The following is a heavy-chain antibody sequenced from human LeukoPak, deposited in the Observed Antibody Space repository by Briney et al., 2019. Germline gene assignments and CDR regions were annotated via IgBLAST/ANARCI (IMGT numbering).Heavy chain of an antibody. CDR3: ARSPHILTGENFDY. Sequence: GASVKVSCKASGGSFSNYAISWVRQAPGQGLEWMGGIIPIFGTANYAQKFRGRVTITADKSTRTAYMELSSLRSADTAVYYCARSPHILTGENFDYWGQGTLLTVSS. V-gene: IGHV1-69*06. CDR2: IIPIFGTA. CDR1: GGSFSNYA. D-gene: IGHD3-9*01. J-gene: IGHJ4*02.